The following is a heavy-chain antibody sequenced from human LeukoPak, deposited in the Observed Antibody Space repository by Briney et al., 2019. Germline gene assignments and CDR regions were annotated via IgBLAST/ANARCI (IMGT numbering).Heavy chain of an antibody. Sequence: GGSLRLSCAASGFTFSSYGMHRVRQAPGKGLEWVAVIWYDGSNKYYADSVKGRFTISRDNSKNTLYLQMNSLRAEDTAVYYCAKSRPDSSGYYPSYYFDYWGQGTLVTVSS. D-gene: IGHD3-22*01. CDR1: GFTFSSYG. CDR3: AKSRPDSSGYYPSYYFDY. CDR2: IWYDGSNK. V-gene: IGHV3-33*06. J-gene: IGHJ4*02.